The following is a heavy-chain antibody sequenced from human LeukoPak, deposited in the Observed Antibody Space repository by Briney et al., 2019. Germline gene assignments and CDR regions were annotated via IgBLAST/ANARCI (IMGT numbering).Heavy chain of an antibody. CDR1: GFTFSNYY. CDR3: ARDGYNSHFDY. Sequence: GGSLRLSCAASGFTFSNYYTSWIRQAPEKRLEWVSYISRSGSTIYYADSVKGRFTISRDNAKNSLYLQMNSLRAEDTAVYYCARDGYNSHFDYWGQGTLVTVSS. CDR2: ISRSGSTI. V-gene: IGHV3-11*04. J-gene: IGHJ4*02. D-gene: IGHD5-24*01.